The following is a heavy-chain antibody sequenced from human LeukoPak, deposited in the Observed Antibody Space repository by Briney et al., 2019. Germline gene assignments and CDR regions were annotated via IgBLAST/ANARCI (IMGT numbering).Heavy chain of an antibody. D-gene: IGHD7-27*01. V-gene: IGHV3-21*01. CDR2: ISSSSSYI. CDR1: GFTFSSYS. J-gene: IGHJ3*02. CDR3: ATYATWGPFDAFDI. Sequence: GGSLRLSCAASGFTFSSYSMNWVRQAPGKGLEWVSSISSSSSYIYYADSVKGRFTTSRDNAKNSLYLQMNSLRAEDTAVYYCATYATWGPFDAFDIWGQGTMVTVSS.